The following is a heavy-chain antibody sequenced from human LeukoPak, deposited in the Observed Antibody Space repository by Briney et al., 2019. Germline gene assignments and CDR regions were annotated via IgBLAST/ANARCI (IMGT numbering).Heavy chain of an antibody. D-gene: IGHD4-17*01. Sequence: PRRSLRLSSAAPGFPFISYGRHWVRHAPGKGLEWVVVIWYDGSNKYYADSVKGRFTISRDNSKNTLYLQMNSLSAEDTAVYYCARLRSPGYFDYWGQGTLVTVSS. J-gene: IGHJ4*02. V-gene: IGHV3-33*01. CDR2: IWYDGSNK. CDR1: GFPFISYG. CDR3: ARLRSPGYFDY.